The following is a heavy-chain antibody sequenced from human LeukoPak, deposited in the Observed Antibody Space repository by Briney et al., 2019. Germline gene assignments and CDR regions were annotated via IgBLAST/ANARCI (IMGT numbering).Heavy chain of an antibody. CDR1: GYTFTSYG. CDR3: AREELTGDIGDAFDI. CDR2: ISAYNGNT. Sequence: AASVKVSCKASGYTFTSYGISWVRQAPGQGLEWMGWISAYNGNTNYAQKLQGRVTMTTDTSTSTAYMELRSLRSDDTAVYYCAREELTGDIGDAFDIWGQGTMVTVSS. D-gene: IGHD7-27*01. V-gene: IGHV1-18*01. J-gene: IGHJ3*02.